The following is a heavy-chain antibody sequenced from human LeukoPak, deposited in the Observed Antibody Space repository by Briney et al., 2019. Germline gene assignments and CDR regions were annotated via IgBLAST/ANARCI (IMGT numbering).Heavy chain of an antibody. J-gene: IGHJ3*02. D-gene: IGHD6-13*01. V-gene: IGHV3-23*01. Sequence: PGGSLRLSCAASGFTFSSHAMSWVRQAPGKGLEWVSAISGSGGSTYYADSVKGRFTISRDNSKNTLYLQMNSLRAEDTAVYHCAKERKQQLVLAAFDIWGQGTMVTVSS. CDR2: ISGSGGST. CDR3: AKERKQQLVLAAFDI. CDR1: GFTFSSHA.